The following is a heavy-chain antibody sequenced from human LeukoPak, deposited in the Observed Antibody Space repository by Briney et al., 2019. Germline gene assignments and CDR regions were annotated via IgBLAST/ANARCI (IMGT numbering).Heavy chain of an antibody. J-gene: IGHJ4*02. D-gene: IGHD6-19*01. CDR3: ARSIAVAGDLDS. CDR1: GFSVSSNF. Sequence: PGGSLRLSCAASGFSVSSNFMTWVRQAPGKGLEWVSVIFSGGSTYYADSVKGRFTISRDNAKSSLYLQMNSLRAEDTAVYYCARSIAVAGDLDSWGQGTLVTVSS. CDR2: IFSGGST. V-gene: IGHV3-53*01.